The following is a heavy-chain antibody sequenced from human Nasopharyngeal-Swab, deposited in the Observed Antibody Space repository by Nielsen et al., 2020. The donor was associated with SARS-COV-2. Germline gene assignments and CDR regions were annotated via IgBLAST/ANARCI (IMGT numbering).Heavy chain of an antibody. D-gene: IGHD3-3*01. CDR3: AGDEGLGKLGAIYY. J-gene: IGHJ4*02. CDR1: GFTFSSYG. CDR2: IGYDGSNK. V-gene: IGHV3-33*01. Sequence: GGSLRLSCTASGFTFSSYGMHWVRQAPGKGLEWVAVIGYDGSNKYYADSVKGRFTISRDNSKNTLYLQMNSLRAEDTAVYYCAGDEGLGKLGAIYYWGQGTLVNVSS.